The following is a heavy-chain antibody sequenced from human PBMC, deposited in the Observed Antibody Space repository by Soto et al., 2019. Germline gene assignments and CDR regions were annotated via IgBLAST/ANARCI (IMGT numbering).Heavy chain of an antibody. D-gene: IGHD2-15*01. CDR2: ISGSGGST. V-gene: IGHV3-23*01. CDR3: AKRYLDIVVVVAATLGYYFDY. Sequence: GGSLRLSCAASGFTFSSYAMSWVRQAPGKGLEWVSAISGSGGSTYYADSVKGRFTISRDNSKNTLYLQMNSLRAEDTAVYYCAKRYLDIVVVVAATLGYYFDYWGQGTLVTVSS. CDR1: GFTFSSYA. J-gene: IGHJ4*02.